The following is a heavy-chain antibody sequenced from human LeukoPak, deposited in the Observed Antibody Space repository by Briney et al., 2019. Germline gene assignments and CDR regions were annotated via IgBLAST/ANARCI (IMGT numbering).Heavy chain of an antibody. CDR2: ISYDGSNK. CDR1: GFTFSSYG. D-gene: IGHD6-19*01. J-gene: IGHJ4*02. V-gene: IGHV3-30*18. Sequence: GGSLRLSCAASGFTFSSYGMHWVRQAPGKGLKWVAVISYDGSNKYYADSVKGRFTISRDNSKNTLYLQMNSLRAEDTAVYYCAKDRYVAGKSPPDYWGQGTLVTVSS. CDR3: AKDRYVAGKSPPDY.